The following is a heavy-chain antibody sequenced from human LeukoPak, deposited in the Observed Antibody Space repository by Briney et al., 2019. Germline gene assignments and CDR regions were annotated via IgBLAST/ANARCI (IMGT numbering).Heavy chain of an antibody. CDR1: GGSFSGYY. Sequence: SETLSLTCAVYGGSFSGYYWSWIRQPPGKGLEWIGEINHSGSTNYNPSLKSRVTISVDTSKNQFSLKLSSVTAADTAVYYCARVRGLYGDYFDDYWGQGTLVTVSS. D-gene: IGHD4-17*01. CDR2: INHSGST. J-gene: IGHJ4*02. CDR3: ARVRGLYGDYFDDY. V-gene: IGHV4-34*01.